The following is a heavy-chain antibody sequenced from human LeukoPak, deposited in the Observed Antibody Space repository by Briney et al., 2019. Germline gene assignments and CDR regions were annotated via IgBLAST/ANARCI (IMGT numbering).Heavy chain of an antibody. J-gene: IGHJ3*02. Sequence: PSETLSLTCTVSRASISIYSWSWIRQPPGQGLEWLGYIYYSGSPNYNPSLKNRVTMSIDTSRNQFSLKVNSVTAADTAVYYCAKSSRYCDTASCYEAFDIWGQGTMVTVSS. D-gene: IGHD2-2*01. CDR2: IYYSGSP. V-gene: IGHV4-59*03. CDR3: AKSSRYCDTASCYEAFDI. CDR1: RASISIYS.